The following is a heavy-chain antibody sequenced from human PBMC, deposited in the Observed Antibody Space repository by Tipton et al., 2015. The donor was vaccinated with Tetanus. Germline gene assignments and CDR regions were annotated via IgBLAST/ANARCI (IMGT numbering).Heavy chain of an antibody. J-gene: IGHJ5*02. CDR2: IYYSGST. CDR1: GGSISSSSYY. V-gene: IGHV4-39*02. D-gene: IGHD2-21*01. Sequence: TLSLTCTVSGGSISSSSYYWGWIRQPPGKGLEWIGSIYYSGSTYYNPSLKSRVTISVDTSKNQFSLKLSSVTAADTAVYYCARDRYSRYWFDPWGQGTLVTVSS. CDR3: ARDRYSRYWFDP.